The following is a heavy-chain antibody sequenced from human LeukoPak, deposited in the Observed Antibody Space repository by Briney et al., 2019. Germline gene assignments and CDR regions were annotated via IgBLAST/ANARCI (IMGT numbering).Heavy chain of an antibody. CDR2: ISYDGSNK. CDR3: AKAHFIAARNYFDY. CDR1: GFTFSSYG. D-gene: IGHD6-6*01. J-gene: IGHJ4*02. Sequence: PGGSLRLSCAASGFTFSSYGMHWVRQAPGKGLEWVAVISYDGSNKYYAGSVKGRFTISRDNSKNTLYLQMNSLRAEDTAVYYCAKAHFIAARNYFDYWGQGTLVTVSS. V-gene: IGHV3-30*18.